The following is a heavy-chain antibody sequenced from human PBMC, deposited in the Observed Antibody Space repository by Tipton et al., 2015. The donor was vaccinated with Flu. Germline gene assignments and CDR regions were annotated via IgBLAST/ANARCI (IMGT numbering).Heavy chain of an antibody. CDR3: ARGDFWSGYYVDY. Sequence: TLSLTCTVSGGSVSSGSYYWSWIRQPPGKGLEWIGYIYYSGSTNYNPSLKSRVTISVDTSKNQFSLKLSSVTAAATAVYYCARGDFWSGYYVDYWGQGTLVSVSS. V-gene: IGHV4-61*01. CDR1: GGSVSSGSYY. J-gene: IGHJ4*02. D-gene: IGHD3-3*01. CDR2: IYYSGST.